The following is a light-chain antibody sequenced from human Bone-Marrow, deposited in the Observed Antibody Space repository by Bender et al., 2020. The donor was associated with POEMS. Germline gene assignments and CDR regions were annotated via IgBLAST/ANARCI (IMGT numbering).Light chain of an antibody. V-gene: IGLV2-14*01. CDR1: SSDVGGYGY. J-gene: IGLJ1*01. CDR3: NSFTSSSIVV. Sequence: QSALTQPASVSGSLGQSITISCTGTSSDVGGYGYVSWYQQHPGKVPKLIIYDVSRRPSGVSHRFSASKSGNTASLTISGLQAEDEADYYCNSFTSSSIVVFGSGTKVTVL. CDR2: DVS.